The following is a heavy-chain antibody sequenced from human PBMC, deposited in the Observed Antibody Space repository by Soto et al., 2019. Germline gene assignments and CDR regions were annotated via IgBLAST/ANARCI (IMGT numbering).Heavy chain of an antibody. V-gene: IGHV1-18*01. J-gene: IGHJ5*02. D-gene: IGHD2-2*01. CDR3: AGWGEYCSSTSCYGWFDP. CDR1: GYTFTSYG. CDR2: ISAYNGNT. Sequence: QVQLVQSGAEVKKPGASVKVSCKASGYTFTSYGISWVRQAPGQGLEWMGWISAYNGNTNYAQKLQGRVTMTTDTSTSTAYMGLRSLRSDDTAVYYCAGWGEYCSSTSCYGWFDPWGQGTLVTVSS.